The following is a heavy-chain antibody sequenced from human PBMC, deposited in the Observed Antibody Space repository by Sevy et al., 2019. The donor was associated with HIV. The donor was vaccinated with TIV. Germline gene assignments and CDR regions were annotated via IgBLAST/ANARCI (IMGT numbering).Heavy chain of an antibody. V-gene: IGHV3-15*07. CDR1: GFTISSAW. Sequence: GWSLRLSCAASGFTISSAWMNWVRQAPGKGLEWVGRIKSRPDGGSSDDAAPVEGRFTISRDDLENTVYLQMNSLKIEDTAVYYCTADLDCRCGKCYGPSSAYWGQGTLVTVSS. J-gene: IGHJ4*02. CDR3: TADLDCRCGKCYGPSSAY. CDR2: IKSRPDGGSS. D-gene: IGHD2-15*01.